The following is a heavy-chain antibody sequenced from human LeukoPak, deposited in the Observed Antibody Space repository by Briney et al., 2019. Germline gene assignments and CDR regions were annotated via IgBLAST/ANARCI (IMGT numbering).Heavy chain of an antibody. J-gene: IGHJ6*03. CDR1: GFIFSSYW. V-gene: IGHV3-74*01. CDR3: AKDSAFYYIDV. D-gene: IGHD3-10*01. Sequence: GGSLRLSCAASGFIFSSYWMHWVRHAPGKGLVWVSRINTDGSSTSYADSVKGRFTISRDNSKNTLYLQMNSLKGDDTAVYYCAKDSAFYYIDVWGKGTTVIISS. CDR2: INTDGSST.